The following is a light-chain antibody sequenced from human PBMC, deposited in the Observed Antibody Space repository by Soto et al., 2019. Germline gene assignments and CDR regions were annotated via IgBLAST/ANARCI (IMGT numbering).Light chain of an antibody. CDR3: SSYTSSSNEVV. CDR1: SSDVGGYNY. J-gene: IGLJ2*01. Sequence: QSVLTQPASVSGSPGQSITISCTGTSSDVGGYNYVSWYQQHPGKAPKLMIYEVSNRPSGVSNRFSGSKSGNTASLTISGLQAEDEADYYCSSYTSSSNEVVFGGGTKVTVL. V-gene: IGLV2-14*01. CDR2: EVS.